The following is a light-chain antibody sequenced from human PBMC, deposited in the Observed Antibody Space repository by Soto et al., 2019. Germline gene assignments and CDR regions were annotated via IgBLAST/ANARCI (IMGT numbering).Light chain of an antibody. V-gene: IGKV1-9*01. CDR3: QQYNSYPWT. J-gene: IGKJ1*01. Sequence: IQLTQSPSSLSASVGDRVSITCRASPAIASFLAWYQQKPGTAPKLLIYGASTLQSGVPSRFSGSRSGTEFTLTISSLQPDDFATYYCQQYNSYPWTFGQGTKVDI. CDR1: PAIASF. CDR2: GAS.